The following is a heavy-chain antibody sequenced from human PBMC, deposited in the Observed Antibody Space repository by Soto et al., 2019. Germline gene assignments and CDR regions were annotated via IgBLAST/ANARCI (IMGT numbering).Heavy chain of an antibody. CDR1: GFNFSTYG. J-gene: IGHJ4*01. CDR3: ARQGDYFESGGYYRHFDS. Sequence: LRLSCAASGFNFSTYGMHWVRQAPGKGLEWVANIWFDGSNKYYADSFQGRFTISRDNSKGTLYLQMSSLRAEDTAMYYCARQGDYFESGGYYRHFDSWGHGTLVTV. CDR2: IWFDGSNK. V-gene: IGHV3-33*01. D-gene: IGHD3-22*01.